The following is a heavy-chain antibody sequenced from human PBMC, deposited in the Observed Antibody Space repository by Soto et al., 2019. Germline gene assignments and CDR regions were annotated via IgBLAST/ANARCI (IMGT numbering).Heavy chain of an antibody. D-gene: IGHD4-17*01. Sequence: QVQLVESGGGVVQPGRSLRLSCAASGFTFSSYGMHWVRQAPGKGLEWVAVISYDGSNKYYADSVKGRFTISRDNSRNTRYLQMNSLRAEDTVVYYCAKDRKDGDYPSPFDYWGQGTLVTVSS. CDR3: AKDRKDGDYPSPFDY. CDR2: ISYDGSNK. V-gene: IGHV3-30*18. CDR1: GFTFSSYG. J-gene: IGHJ4*02.